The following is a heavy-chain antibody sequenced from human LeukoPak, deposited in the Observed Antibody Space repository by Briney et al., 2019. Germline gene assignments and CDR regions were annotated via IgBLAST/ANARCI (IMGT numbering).Heavy chain of an antibody. CDR1: GGSISSYY. J-gene: IGHJ5*02. V-gene: IGHV4-59*01. D-gene: IGHD3-10*01. CDR3: ARVGQYYGSGSYSSPYNWFDP. CDR2: IYYSGST. Sequence: PSETLSLTCTVSGGSISSYYWSWIRQPPGKGLEWIGYIYYSGSTNYNPSLKSRVTISVDTSKNQFSLKLSSVTAADTAVYYCARVGQYYGSGSYSSPYNWFDPWGQGTLVTVSS.